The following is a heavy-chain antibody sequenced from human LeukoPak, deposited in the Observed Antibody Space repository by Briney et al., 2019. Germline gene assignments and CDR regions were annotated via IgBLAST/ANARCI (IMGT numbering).Heavy chain of an antibody. CDR2: HSHSGSA. D-gene: IGHD1/OR15-1a*01. CDR3: ARYQTGTMFAV. V-gene: IGHV4-34*10. Sequence: SETLSLTCAVYGGSFSGYYWSSIRQPPGKGLEWIGTHSHSGSAYYNPSLRSRITMSLDTSENQLSLKLYSVTAADTAIYYCARYQTGTMFAVWGQGTLVTISS. J-gene: IGHJ4*02. CDR1: GGSFSGYY.